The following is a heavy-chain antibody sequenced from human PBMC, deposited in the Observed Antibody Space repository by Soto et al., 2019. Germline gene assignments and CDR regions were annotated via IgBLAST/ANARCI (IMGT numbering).Heavy chain of an antibody. J-gene: IGHJ5*02. CDR3: ARLRGSWYGPRDWYGNWFDP. V-gene: IGHV4-39*01. D-gene: IGHD6-13*01. CDR2: IYYSGST. Sequence: QLQLQESGPGLVKPSETLSLTCTVSGGSISSSSYYWGWIRQPPGKGLEWIGSIYYSGSTYYNPSLKSRVTISVDTSKNQFSLKLSSVTAADTAVYYCARLRGSWYGPRDWYGNWFDPWGQGTLVTVSS. CDR1: GGSISSSSYY.